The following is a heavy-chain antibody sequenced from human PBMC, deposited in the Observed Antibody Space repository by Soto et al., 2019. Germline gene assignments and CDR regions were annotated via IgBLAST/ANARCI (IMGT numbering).Heavy chain of an antibody. V-gene: IGHV4-59*01. CDR3: ARHYCSGGSCYPRDWFDP. CDR2: IYYSGST. Sequence: SETLSLTCTVSGGSISSYYWSWIWQPPGKGLEWIGYIYYSGSTNYNPSLKSRVTISVDTSKNQFSLKLSSVTAADTAVYYCARHYCSGGSCYPRDWFDPWGQGTLVTVSS. J-gene: IGHJ5*02. D-gene: IGHD2-15*01. CDR1: GGSISSYY.